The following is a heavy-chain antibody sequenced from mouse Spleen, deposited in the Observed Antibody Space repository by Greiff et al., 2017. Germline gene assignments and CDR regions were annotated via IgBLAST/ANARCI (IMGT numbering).Heavy chain of an antibody. CDR3: TAIYYDYDVPFAY. CDR1: GFNIKDDY. D-gene: IGHD2-4*01. Sequence: EVQLQQSGAELVRPGASVKLSCTASGFNIKDDYMHWVKQRPEQGLEWIGWIDPENGDTEYASKFQGKATITADTSSNTAYLQLSSLTSEDTAVYYCTAIYYDYDVPFAYWGQGTLVTVSA. J-gene: IGHJ3*01. CDR2: IDPENGDT. V-gene: IGHV14-4*01.